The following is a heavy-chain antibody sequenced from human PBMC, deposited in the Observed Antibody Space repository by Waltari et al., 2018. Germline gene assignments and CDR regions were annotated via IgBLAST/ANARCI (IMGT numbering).Heavy chain of an antibody. J-gene: IGHJ5*02. CDR2: INHSGST. V-gene: IGHV4-34*01. CDR1: GGSFSGYY. CDR3: ARGRCFDP. Sequence: QVQLQQWGAGLLKPSETLSLTCAVYGGSFSGYYWSWIRQPPGKGLEWIGEINHSGSTNYNPSLKSRVTISVDTSKNQFSLKLSSVTAADTAVYYCARGRCFDPWGQGTLVTVSS.